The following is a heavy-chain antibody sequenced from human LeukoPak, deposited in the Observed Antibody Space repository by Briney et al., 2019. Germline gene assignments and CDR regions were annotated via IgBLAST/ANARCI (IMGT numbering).Heavy chain of an antibody. V-gene: IGHV3-30*18. CDR1: GFTFSSYG. CDR3: AKEGWTISGTTGAFDI. Sequence: PGGSLRLSCAASGFTFSSYGMHWVRQAPGKGLEWVAVISYDGSNKYYADSVKGRFTISRDNSKNTLYLQMNSLRAEDTAVYYCAKEGWTISGTTGAFDIWGQGTMVTVSS. J-gene: IGHJ3*02. D-gene: IGHD1-20*01. CDR2: ISYDGSNK.